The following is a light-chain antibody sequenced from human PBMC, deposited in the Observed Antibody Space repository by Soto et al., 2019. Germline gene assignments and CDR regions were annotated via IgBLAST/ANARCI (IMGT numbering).Light chain of an antibody. V-gene: IGKV1-39*01. CDR3: QQSYSTLLLT. Sequence: GARVTITCRASQSISSYLNWYQQKPGKAPKLLIYAASSLQSGVPSRFSGSGSGTDFTLTISSLQPEDFATYYCQQSYSTLLLTFGGGTKVDIK. CDR1: QSISSY. CDR2: AAS. J-gene: IGKJ4*01.